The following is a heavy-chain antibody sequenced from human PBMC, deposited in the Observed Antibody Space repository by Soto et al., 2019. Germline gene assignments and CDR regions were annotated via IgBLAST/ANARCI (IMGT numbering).Heavy chain of an antibody. CDR3: AREFYCSGGSCYLFYYYYYGMDV. CDR1: GFTFSSYG. Sequence: VGSLRLSCAASGFTFSSYGMHWVRQAPGKGLEWVAVIWYDGSNKYYADSVKGRFTISRDNSKNTLYLQMNSLRAEDTAVYYCAREFYCSGGSCYLFYYYYYGMDVWGQGTTVTVSS. V-gene: IGHV3-33*01. J-gene: IGHJ6*02. D-gene: IGHD2-15*01. CDR2: IWYDGSNK.